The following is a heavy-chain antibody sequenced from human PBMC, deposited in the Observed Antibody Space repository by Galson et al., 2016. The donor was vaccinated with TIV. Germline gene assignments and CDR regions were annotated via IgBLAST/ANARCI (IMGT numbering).Heavy chain of an antibody. D-gene: IGHD5-12*01. CDR1: GVTFSSYA. CDR3: ARAPTLIVATIYWYFDL. J-gene: IGHJ2*01. Sequence: SVKVSCKASGVTFSSYAISWVRQAPGQGLEWMGWINPNSGGTNYAQKFQGRVTMTRDTSISTAYMELSSLISDDTAMYFCARAPTLIVATIYWYFDLWGRGTLVTVSS. V-gene: IGHV1-2*02. CDR2: INPNSGGT.